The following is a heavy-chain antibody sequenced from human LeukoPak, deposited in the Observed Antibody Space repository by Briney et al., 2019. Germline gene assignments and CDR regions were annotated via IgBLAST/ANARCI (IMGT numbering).Heavy chain of an antibody. CDR3: ARAEAVAATQWGY. CDR2: INPSGGST. V-gene: IGHV1-46*01. CDR1: GYTFTSYY. J-gene: IGHJ4*02. D-gene: IGHD6-19*01. Sequence: ASVKVSCKASGYTFTSYYMHWVRLAPGQGLEWMGIINPSGGSTSYAQKFQGRVTMTRDTSTSTVYMELSSLGSEDTAVYYCARAEAVAATQWGYWGQGTLVTVSS.